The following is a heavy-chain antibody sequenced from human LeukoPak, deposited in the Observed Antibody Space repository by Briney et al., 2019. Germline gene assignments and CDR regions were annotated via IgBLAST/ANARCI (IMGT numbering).Heavy chain of an antibody. Sequence: GASVKVSCKVSGYILIELSMHWVRQAPGKGLEWMGGFDPEDGETIYAQKFQGRLTMTEDTSTDTAYMELSSLRSEDTAVYYCATTYCRSSNCYPSGFDYWGQGTLVTVSS. V-gene: IGHV1-24*01. CDR1: GYILIELS. J-gene: IGHJ4*02. CDR2: FDPEDGET. CDR3: ATTYCRSSNCYPSGFDY. D-gene: IGHD2-2*01.